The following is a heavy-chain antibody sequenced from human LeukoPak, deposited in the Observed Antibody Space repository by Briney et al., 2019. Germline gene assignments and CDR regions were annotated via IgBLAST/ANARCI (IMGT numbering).Heavy chain of an antibody. V-gene: IGHV3-74*01. J-gene: IGHJ4*02. Sequence: PGGSLRLSCAASGFTFDDYAMHWVRQAPGKGLVWVSRITSDGSGTTYADSVKGRFTISRDNAKNTLYLQMNSLRAEDTAVYYCGRGVVGLFGGQGTLVTVSS. CDR3: GRGVVGLF. D-gene: IGHD3-3*01. CDR2: ITSDGSGT. CDR1: GFTFDDYA.